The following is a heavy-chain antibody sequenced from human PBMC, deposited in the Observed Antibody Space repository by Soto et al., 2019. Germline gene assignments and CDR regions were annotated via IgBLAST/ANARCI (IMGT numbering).Heavy chain of an antibody. CDR2: ISASGGST. J-gene: IGHJ4*02. CDR1: GFAFSSYT. Sequence: ILSCAASGFAFSSYTMIWVRQTPLKGLEFVSSISASGGSTYYGDSLKGRFTISRDNSKNTLNLHIKSLGVEDSAVYYCAKDRGGFARGWEYYDFWGQGTQVTVSS. V-gene: IGHV3-23*01. D-gene: IGHD6-19*01. CDR3: AKDRGGFARGWEYYDF.